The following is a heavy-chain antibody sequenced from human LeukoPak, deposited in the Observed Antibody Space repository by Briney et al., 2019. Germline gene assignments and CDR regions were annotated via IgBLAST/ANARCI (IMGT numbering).Heavy chain of an antibody. CDR1: GYTFTAYY. D-gene: IGHD2-21*02. V-gene: IGHV1-2*02. CDR3: ASATTYCGADCYPLDAFDI. Sequence: ASVKVSCKASGYTFTAYYMHWVRPAPGQGVEWMGWINPNSGGTNYSQKFLGRITITRYTSISTAYMEVSRPTSADTAVYYCASATTYCGADCYPLDAFDIWGQGTMVTVSS. CDR2: INPNSGGT. J-gene: IGHJ3*02.